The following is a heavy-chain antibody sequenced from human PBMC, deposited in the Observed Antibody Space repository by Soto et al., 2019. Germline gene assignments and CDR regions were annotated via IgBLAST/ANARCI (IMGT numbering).Heavy chain of an antibody. V-gene: IGHV4-34*01. CDR3: ASRSTDGYHSYYFDS. Sequence: QVQLQQWGAGLLKPSETLSLTCAVSGGSFSGYYWTWIRQPPGKGLEWIGEINHSGSTNYNPSLKSRVTISVDTSKNQFSLKLRSVTAADTAVYYCASRSTDGYHSYYFDSWGQGTLVTGSS. CDR2: INHSGST. D-gene: IGHD5-12*01. CDR1: GGSFSGYY. J-gene: IGHJ4*02.